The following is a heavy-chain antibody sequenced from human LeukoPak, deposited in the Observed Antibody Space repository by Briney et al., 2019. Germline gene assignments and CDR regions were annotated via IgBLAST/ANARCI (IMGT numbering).Heavy chain of an antibody. D-gene: IGHD3-16*01. CDR1: GFTLWRHG. V-gene: IGHV3-33*01. J-gene: IGHJ3*02. CDR2: TWFGGT. Sequence: AGTSLRLSCAASGFTLWRHGMHWLRQTPGKGLEWVAVTWFGGTDYADSVKGRSTVSRDNSKITLYLQMNYLRVEDTALYYCAREQATFGSAGAFDIWGRGTVVTVSS. CDR3: AREQATFGSAGAFDI.